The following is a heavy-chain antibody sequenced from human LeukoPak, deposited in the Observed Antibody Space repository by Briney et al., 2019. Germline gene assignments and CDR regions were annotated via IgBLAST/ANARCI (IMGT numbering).Heavy chain of an antibody. Sequence: SVKVSCKASGGTFSSYAISWVRQAPGQGLEWMGGIIPIFGTANYAQKFQGRVTITADESTSTAYMELSSLRSEDTAVYYCARAYYYGSGSYYMDYWGQGTLVTVSS. J-gene: IGHJ4*02. CDR2: IIPIFGTA. V-gene: IGHV1-69*13. D-gene: IGHD3-10*01. CDR3: ARAYYYGSGSYYMDY. CDR1: GGTFSSYA.